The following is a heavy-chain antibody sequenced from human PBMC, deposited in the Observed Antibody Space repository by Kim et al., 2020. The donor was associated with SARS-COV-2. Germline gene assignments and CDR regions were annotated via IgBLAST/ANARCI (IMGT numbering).Heavy chain of an antibody. J-gene: IGHJ4*02. CDR3: TRYSYGPFDY. Sequence: GTTETAASVTGIFTVSRDDSTSIAYLQMNSLKTADTAVYYCTRYSYGPFDYWGQGTLVTVSS. D-gene: IGHD5-18*01. V-gene: IGHV3-49*02. CDR2: GTT.